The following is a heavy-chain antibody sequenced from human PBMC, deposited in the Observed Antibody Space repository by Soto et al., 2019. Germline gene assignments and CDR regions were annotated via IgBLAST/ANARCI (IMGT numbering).Heavy chain of an antibody. CDR2: IISIFGTA. V-gene: IGHV1-69*01. CDR1: GGTFSSYA. Sequence: QVQLVQSGAEVKKPGSSVKVSCKASGGTFSSYAISWVRQAPGQGLEWMGGIISIFGTANYAQKFQGRVTITADESTSTAYMELSSLRSEDTAVYYCARETMITFGGVILNWFDPWGQGTLVTVSS. J-gene: IGHJ5*02. D-gene: IGHD3-16*02. CDR3: ARETMITFGGVILNWFDP.